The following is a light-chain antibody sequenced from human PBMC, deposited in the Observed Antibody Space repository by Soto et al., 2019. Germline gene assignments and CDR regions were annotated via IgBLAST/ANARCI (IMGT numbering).Light chain of an antibody. CDR2: EVS. CDR1: SSDVGGYKY. J-gene: IGLJ3*02. V-gene: IGLV2-14*01. Sequence: QSALTQPASVSGSPGQSITISCTGTSSDVGGYKYVSWYQHHPGKAPKLMIYEVSNRPSGVSNRFSGSKSGNTASLTISGLQGEDEADYYCCSYTNNRALNGVFGGGTKLTVL. CDR3: CSYTNNRALNGV.